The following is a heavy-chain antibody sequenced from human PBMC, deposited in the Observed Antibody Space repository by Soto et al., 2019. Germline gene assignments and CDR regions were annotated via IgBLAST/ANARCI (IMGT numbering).Heavy chain of an antibody. V-gene: IGHV4-59*01. Sequence: PSETLSLTCTVSGGSISSYYWSWIRQPPGKGLEWIGYIYYSGSTKYNPSLKSRVTISVDTSKNQFSLKVSSVTAADTAVYYCGRVSEMATPLNWFDPWGQGTLVTVSS. CDR2: IYYSGST. CDR1: GGSISSYY. J-gene: IGHJ5*02. CDR3: GRVSEMATPLNWFDP. D-gene: IGHD5-12*01.